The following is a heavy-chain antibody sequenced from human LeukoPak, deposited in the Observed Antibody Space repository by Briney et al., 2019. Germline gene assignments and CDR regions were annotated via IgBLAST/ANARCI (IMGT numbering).Heavy chain of an antibody. CDR2: IYYSGST. J-gene: IGHJ3*02. CDR3: ARESNLFGVADDAFDI. Sequence: SETLSLTCTVSGGSISSYYWSWIRQPPGKGLEWIGYIYYSGSTNYNPSLKSRVTISVETSKNQFSLKLSSVTAADTAVYYCARESNLFGVADDAFDIWGQGTMVTVSS. V-gene: IGHV4-59*01. D-gene: IGHD3-3*01. CDR1: GGSISSYY.